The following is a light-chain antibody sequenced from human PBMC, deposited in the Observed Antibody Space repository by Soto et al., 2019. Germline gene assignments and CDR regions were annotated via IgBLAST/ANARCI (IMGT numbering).Light chain of an antibody. Sequence: DIQMTQSPSTLSASVGDRVTITCRASQSISSWLAWYQQKPGKAPKLLIYKASSLESGVPSRFSGSGSGTEFTLTISSRQPDDFATYYCQQYNSYWGTFGQGTKLEIK. J-gene: IGKJ2*01. CDR3: QQYNSYWGT. V-gene: IGKV1-5*03. CDR1: QSISSW. CDR2: KAS.